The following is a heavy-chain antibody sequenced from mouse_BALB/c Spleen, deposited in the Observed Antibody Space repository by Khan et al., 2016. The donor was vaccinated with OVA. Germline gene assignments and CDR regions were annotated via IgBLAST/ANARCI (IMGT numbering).Heavy chain of an antibody. V-gene: IGHV3-2*02. CDR2: ISYSGNT. J-gene: IGHJ2*01. CDR1: GYSITSDYA. CDR3: ARVYGGDVDY. D-gene: IGHD2-10*02. Sequence: EVQLVESGPGLVKPSQSLSLTCTVTGYSITSDYAWNWIRQFPGNKLEWMGHISYSGNTKYNPSLKSRISVTRDTSKNQLFLQLNSVTAEDTATYYCARVYGGDVDYWGQGTTLTVSS.